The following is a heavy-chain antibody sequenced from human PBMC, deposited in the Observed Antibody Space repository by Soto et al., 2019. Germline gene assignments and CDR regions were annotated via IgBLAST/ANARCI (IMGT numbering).Heavy chain of an antibody. V-gene: IGHV4-34*01. CDR2: INNSGST. D-gene: IGHD5-12*01. CDR1: GGSFSGYY. Sequence: SETLSLTCAVYGGSFSGYYWSWIRQPPGKGLEWIGEINNSGSTNYNPSLKSRVTISVDTSKNQFSLTLSAVTAADTAVYYCARGRHSGYGPHDYWGQGTLVTVSS. J-gene: IGHJ4*02. CDR3: ARGRHSGYGPHDY.